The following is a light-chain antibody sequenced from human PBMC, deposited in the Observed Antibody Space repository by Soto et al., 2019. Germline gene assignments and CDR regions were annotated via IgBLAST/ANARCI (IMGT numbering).Light chain of an antibody. Sequence: QSALTQPASVSGSPGQSITISCTGTSSDVGAYNYVSGYQQHPGKFPKLMIYDVSDRPSGVSNRFSGSKSGNTASLTISGLQAEDEADYYCSSFTRSNSYVFGTGIKLTVL. CDR1: SSDVGAYNY. CDR3: SSFTRSNSYV. J-gene: IGLJ1*01. V-gene: IGLV2-14*03. CDR2: DVS.